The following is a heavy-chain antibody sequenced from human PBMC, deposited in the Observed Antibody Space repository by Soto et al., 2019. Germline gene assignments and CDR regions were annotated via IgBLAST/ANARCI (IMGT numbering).Heavy chain of an antibody. V-gene: IGHV1-8*01. Sequence: ASVKVSCKASGYTFTSYDINWVRQATGQRLEWIGWMNPNSGNTGYAQQFQGRVTMTRSTSISTAYMELSSLRSEDMSVYYCARGRGGGDTTDGVDYWGQGTLVTVSS. CDR2: MNPNSGNT. D-gene: IGHD2-21*01. J-gene: IGHJ4*02. CDR3: ARGRGGGDTTDGVDY. CDR1: GYTFTSYD.